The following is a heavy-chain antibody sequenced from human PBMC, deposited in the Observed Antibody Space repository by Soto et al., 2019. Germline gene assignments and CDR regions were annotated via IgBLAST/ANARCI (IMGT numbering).Heavy chain of an antibody. V-gene: IGHV4-59*01. Sequence: PSETLSLTCTVSGDSISSYYWSWIRQPPGKGLEWIGYIYYSGSTNYNPSLKSRVTISVDMSKNQFSLKLSSVTAADTAVYYCAMSSFEAAAQIDYWGQGTLVTVSS. CDR2: IYYSGST. CDR1: GDSISSYY. CDR3: AMSSFEAAAQIDY. D-gene: IGHD2-2*01. J-gene: IGHJ4*02.